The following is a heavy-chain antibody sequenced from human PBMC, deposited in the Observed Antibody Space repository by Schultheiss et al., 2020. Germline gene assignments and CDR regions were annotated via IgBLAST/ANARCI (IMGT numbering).Heavy chain of an antibody. CDR2: IWYDGSNK. CDR3: ARNWYSMVADTSYFQH. D-gene: IGHD6-13*01. V-gene: IGHV3-33*01. J-gene: IGHJ1*01. CDR1: GFTFSSYG. Sequence: GGSLRLSCAASGFTFSSYGMHWVRQAPGKGLEWVAVIWYDGSNKYYADSVKGRFTISRDNSKNTLYLQMNSLRAEDTAVYYCARNWYSMVADTSYFQHWGQGTLVTVS.